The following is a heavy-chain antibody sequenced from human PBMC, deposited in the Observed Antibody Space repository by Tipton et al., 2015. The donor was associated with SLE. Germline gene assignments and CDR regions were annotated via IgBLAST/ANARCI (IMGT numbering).Heavy chain of an antibody. D-gene: IGHD3-3*01. CDR3: ARLTIFGVVIIGNYDYYMDV. Sequence: TLSLTCAVYGGSFSGYYWSWIRQPPGKGLEWIGEINHSGSTNYNPSLKSRVTISVDTSKNQFSLKLSSVTAADTAVYYCARLTIFGVVIIGNYDYYMDVWGKGTTVTVS. CDR1: GGSFSGYY. J-gene: IGHJ6*03. CDR2: INHSGST. V-gene: IGHV4-34*01.